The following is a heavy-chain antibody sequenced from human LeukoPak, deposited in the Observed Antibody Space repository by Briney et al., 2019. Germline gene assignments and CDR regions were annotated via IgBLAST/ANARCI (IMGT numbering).Heavy chain of an antibody. D-gene: IGHD3-10*01. CDR2: ISNDGSNK. CDR1: GFTFSSYG. Sequence: GGSLRLSCAASGFTFSSYGMHWVRQAPGKGLEWVAYISNDGSNKYYADSVKGRFTISRDNSKNSLYLQMNSLRAEDTAVYYCAKDLHYYGSGIPGYFDYWGQGTLVTVSS. V-gene: IGHV3-30*18. J-gene: IGHJ4*02. CDR3: AKDLHYYGSGIPGYFDY.